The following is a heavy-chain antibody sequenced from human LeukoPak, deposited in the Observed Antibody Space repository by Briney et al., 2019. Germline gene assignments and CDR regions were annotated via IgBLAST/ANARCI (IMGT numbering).Heavy chain of an antibody. J-gene: IGHJ6*02. CDR1: GYTFTSYD. Sequence: ASVKVTRKCSGYTFTSYDINWVRQANGQGVEWIGLTNTNSGDTTYSQKFQGRVTMTRNTSITTAYMELSGLRSENTAVYYCAREFKGRRYFDWLSSSPYYYGMDVWGQGTTVTVSS. D-gene: IGHD3-9*01. CDR3: AREFKGRRYFDWLSSSPYYYGMDV. CDR2: TNTNSGDT. V-gene: IGHV1-8*01.